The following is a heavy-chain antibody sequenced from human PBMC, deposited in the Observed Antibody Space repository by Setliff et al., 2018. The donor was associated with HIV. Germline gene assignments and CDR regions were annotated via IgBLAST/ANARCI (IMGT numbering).Heavy chain of an antibody. V-gene: IGHV3-23*01. J-gene: IGHJ4*02. CDR2: IGGSGAVT. D-gene: IGHD1-26*01. Sequence: GGSLRLSCADPKLTFHGYAVSWVRQVPGKGLEWVSSIGGSGAVTYYAASVKGRFTISRDNLKHILYLQMDNLRAEDTAVYYCERGGGPSDRFDHWGQGTLVTVSS. CDR3: ERGGGPSDRFDH. CDR1: KLTFHGYA.